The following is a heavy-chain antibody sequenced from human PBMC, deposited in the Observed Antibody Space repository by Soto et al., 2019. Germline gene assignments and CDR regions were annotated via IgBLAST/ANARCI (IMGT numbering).Heavy chain of an antibody. D-gene: IGHD3-3*01. Sequence: GGSLRLSCAASGVTFSSYGMHWVRQPPGKGLEWVAVISYDGSNKYYADSVKGRFTISRDNSKNTLYLQMNSMTAEDAAVYYCARADQHSEWLFSSFDYWGQGTLVTVSS. CDR1: GVTFSSYG. J-gene: IGHJ4*02. CDR2: ISYDGSNK. V-gene: IGHV3-30*03. CDR3: ARADQHSEWLFSSFDY.